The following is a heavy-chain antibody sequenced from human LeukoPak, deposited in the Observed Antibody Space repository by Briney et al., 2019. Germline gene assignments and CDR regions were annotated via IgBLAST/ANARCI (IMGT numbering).Heavy chain of an antibody. V-gene: IGHV3-66*01. J-gene: IGHJ1*01. CDR3: ARDTDYYGSGRQGYFDR. CDR1: GFSISDNF. D-gene: IGHD3-10*01. CDR2: IFSGGET. Sequence: GGSLRLSCAVSGFSISDNFMGWVRQTPGKGLEWVSLIFSGGETYSADSVKGRFAISKDNSKNTLHLQMNSLRVEDTAMHYCARDTDYYGSGRQGYFDRWGQGTLVTVSS.